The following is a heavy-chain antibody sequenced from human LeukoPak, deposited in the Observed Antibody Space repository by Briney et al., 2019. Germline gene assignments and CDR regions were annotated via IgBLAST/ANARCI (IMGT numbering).Heavy chain of an antibody. D-gene: IGHD6-19*01. CDR1: AGTFSSYA. V-gene: IGHV1-69*06. J-gene: IGHJ4*02. Sequence: SVTVSCKASAGTFSSYAISWVRQAPGQGLEWMGGIIPIFGTANYAQKFQGRVTITADKSTSTAYMELSSLRSEDTAVYYCARGGIAVAVTQFDYWGQGTLVTVSS. CDR3: ARGGIAVAVTQFDY. CDR2: IIPIFGTA.